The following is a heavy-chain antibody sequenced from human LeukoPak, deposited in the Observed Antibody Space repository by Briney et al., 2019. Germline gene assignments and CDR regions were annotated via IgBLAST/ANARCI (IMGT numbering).Heavy chain of an antibody. CDR1: GSTFCNYA. V-gene: IGHV3-23*01. D-gene: IGHD6-13*01. CDR3: AKPATIAAIFYRFDY. J-gene: IGHJ4*02. Sequence: GGSLRLSCAVSGSTFCNYAMTWVRQAPGKGLEWVSGISGSGGSTYYADSVKGRFTISRDNSKNTLYLQMNSLRAEDTAVYYCAKPATIAAIFYRFDYWGQGTLVTVSS. CDR2: ISGSGGST.